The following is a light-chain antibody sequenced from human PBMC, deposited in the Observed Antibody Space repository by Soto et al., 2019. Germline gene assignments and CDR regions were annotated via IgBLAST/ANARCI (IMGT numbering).Light chain of an antibody. CDR1: QSVSWY. Sequence: EIVLTQSPATLSLSPGERASLSCRASQSVSWYLAWYQQKPGQAPRLLIYDASNRATGIPARVSGSGSGTDFTLTISSLEPEDFAVYYCQERSNWPRRTFGQGTKVEIK. CDR2: DAS. J-gene: IGKJ1*01. CDR3: QERSNWPRRT. V-gene: IGKV3-11*01.